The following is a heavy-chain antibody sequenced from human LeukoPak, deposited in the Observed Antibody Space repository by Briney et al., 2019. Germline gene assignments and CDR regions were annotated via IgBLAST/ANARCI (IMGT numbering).Heavy chain of an antibody. CDR3: AKDPDSSGWYKLDY. Sequence: GGPLRLSCAASGFTFSSYGMHWVRQAPGKGLEWVAVISYDGSNKYYADSVKGRFTISRDNSKNTLYLQMNSLRAEDTAVYYCAKDPDSSGWYKLDYWGQGTLVTVSS. V-gene: IGHV3-30*18. D-gene: IGHD6-19*01. CDR2: ISYDGSNK. CDR1: GFTFSSYG. J-gene: IGHJ4*02.